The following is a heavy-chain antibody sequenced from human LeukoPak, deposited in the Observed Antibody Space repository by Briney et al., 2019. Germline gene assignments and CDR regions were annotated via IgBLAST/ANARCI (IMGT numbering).Heavy chain of an antibody. D-gene: IGHD3-10*01. CDR1: GFTFSSYV. V-gene: IGHV3-30*04. Sequence: GGSLRLSCAASGFTFSSYVMHWVRQAPGKGLEWVAIISYDGSNEYYADSVKGRFTISRDNSKNTLYLQMNSLRAADTAVYYCARRRVRGVIGYWGQGTLVTVPS. CDR3: ARRRVRGVIGY. J-gene: IGHJ4*02. CDR2: ISYDGSNE.